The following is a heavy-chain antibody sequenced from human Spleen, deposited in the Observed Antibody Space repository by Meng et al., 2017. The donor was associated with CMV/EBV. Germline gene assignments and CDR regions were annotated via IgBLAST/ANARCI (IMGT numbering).Heavy chain of an antibody. CDR1: GYSISSGYY. D-gene: IGHD2-15*01. CDR2: IYYSGAT. J-gene: IGHJ6*02. Sequence: SETLSLTCTVSGYSISSGYYWGWVRQAPGKGLEWIGYIYYSGATNYNPSLKSRLTISMDTSKNQFSLELRSVTAADTAIYYCARDRAAVGSYYYTMDAWGQGTTVTVSS. CDR3: ARDRAAVGSYYYTMDA. V-gene: IGHV4-61*01.